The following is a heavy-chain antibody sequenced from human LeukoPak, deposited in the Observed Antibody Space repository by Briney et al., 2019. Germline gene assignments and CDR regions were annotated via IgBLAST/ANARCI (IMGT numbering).Heavy chain of an antibody. CDR1: GFSFSSYS. V-gene: IGHV3-7*01. J-gene: IGHJ4*02. CDR3: ARDRRYPGY. D-gene: IGHD1-26*01. Sequence: GGSLRLSCAASGFSFSSYSMNWVRQAPGKGLEWVANIKQDGSEKYYVDSVKGRFTISRDNAKNSLYLQMNSLRAEDTAVYYCARDRRYPGYWGQGTLVTVSS. CDR2: IKQDGSEK.